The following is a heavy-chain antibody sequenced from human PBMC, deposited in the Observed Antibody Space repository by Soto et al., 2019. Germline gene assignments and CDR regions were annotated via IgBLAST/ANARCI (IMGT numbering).Heavy chain of an antibody. D-gene: IGHD3-10*01. CDR2: ISGSGGST. J-gene: IGHJ5*02. CDR3: AKVRGAGVSRGDWFDP. Sequence: EVQLLESGGDLVQHGGSLRLSCAASGFTFSSNAMGWVRQAPGKGLEWVSGISGSGGSTYYADSGKGRFTISRDNSKNTLYLQMNSLRAEDTAVYYCAKVRGAGVSRGDWFDPWGQGTLVTVSS. CDR1: GFTFSSNA. V-gene: IGHV3-23*01.